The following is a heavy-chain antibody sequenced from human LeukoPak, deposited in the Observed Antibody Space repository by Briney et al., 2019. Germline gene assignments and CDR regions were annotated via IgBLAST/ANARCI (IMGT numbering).Heavy chain of an antibody. D-gene: IGHD6-13*01. Sequence: KASLTLSLTCTVSGGSISSGGYYCSWIRQHPGKGLEWIGYIYYSGSTYYNPSLKSRVTISVGTSKNQFSLKLSSVTAADTAVYYCARVGGSWYLREDYFDYWGQGALVTVSS. J-gene: IGHJ4*02. V-gene: IGHV4-31*03. CDR1: GGSISSGGYY. CDR2: IYYSGST. CDR3: ARVGGSWYLREDYFDY.